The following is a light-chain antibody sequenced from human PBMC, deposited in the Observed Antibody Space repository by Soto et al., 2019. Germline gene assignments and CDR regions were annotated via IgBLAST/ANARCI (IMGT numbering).Light chain of an antibody. J-gene: IGKJ1*01. CDR3: QKYNTTPRT. CDR2: AAS. Sequence: DFQMTQSPSSLSASVGDRVTITCRASQDISDHLAWYQQKPGKVPNLLIYAASTLQSGVPSRFSGGDSGTDFTLTISSRQPEDVATYYCQKYNTTPRTFGQGTKVELK. V-gene: IGKV1-27*01. CDR1: QDISDH.